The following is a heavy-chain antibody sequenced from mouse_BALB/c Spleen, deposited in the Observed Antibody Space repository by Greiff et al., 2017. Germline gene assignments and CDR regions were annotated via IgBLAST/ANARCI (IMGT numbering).Heavy chain of an antibody. V-gene: IGHV5-12-1*01. J-gene: IGHJ2*01. D-gene: IGHD1-1*01. Sequence: EVMLVEPGGGLVKPGGSLKLSCAASGFAFSSYDMSWVRQTPEKRLEWVAYISSGGGSTYYPDTVKGRFTISRDNAKNTLYLQMSSLKSEDTAMYYCAREDYYGSSYYLDYWGQGTTLTVSS. CDR1: GFAFSSYD. CDR3: AREDYYGSSYYLDY. CDR2: ISSGGGST.